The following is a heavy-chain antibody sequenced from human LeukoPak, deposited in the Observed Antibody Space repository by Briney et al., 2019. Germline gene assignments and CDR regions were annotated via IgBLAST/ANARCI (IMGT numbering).Heavy chain of an antibody. J-gene: IGHJ6*02. CDR2: IDPDDSDT. V-gene: IGHV5-51*01. Sequence: HGESLKLSCKASGYSFTRYWIGWVRQMPGKGLEWMGIIDPDDSDTRYSPSFHGQVTISADKSVNTAYLQWTSVKASDTGIYYCARHAGRTLWYFYDMDVWGQGTTVTVSS. CDR1: GYSFTRYW. CDR3: ARHAGRTLWYFYDMDV. D-gene: IGHD2-2*01.